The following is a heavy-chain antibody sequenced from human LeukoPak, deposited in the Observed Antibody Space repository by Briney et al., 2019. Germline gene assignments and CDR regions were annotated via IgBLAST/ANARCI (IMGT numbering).Heavy chain of an antibody. CDR1: GGSISSGDYS. CDR2: IYYSGST. D-gene: IGHD4-17*01. J-gene: IGHJ4*02. Sequence: SETLSLTCTVSGGSISSGDYSWSWIRQPPGKGLEWIGYIYYSGSTYYNPSLKSRVTISVDTSKNQFSLKLSSVTAADTAVYYCARDNGDYRRIDYWGQGTLVTVSS. V-gene: IGHV4-30-4*01. CDR3: ARDNGDYRRIDY.